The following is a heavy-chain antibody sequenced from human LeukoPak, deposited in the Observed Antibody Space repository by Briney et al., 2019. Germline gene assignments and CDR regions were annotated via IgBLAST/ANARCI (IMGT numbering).Heavy chain of an antibody. CDR3: ARGRTGSYFAADY. CDR2: DHYSGST. J-gene: IGHJ4*02. V-gene: IGHV4-59*01. CDR1: GGSISSYY. D-gene: IGHD1-26*01. Sequence: SETLSLTCTVSGGSISSYYWSWVRQPPGKGLECIGYDHYSGSTKYNPSLKSRVTISVDTSKTQFSLKLSSVTAADTAVYYCARGRTGSYFAADYWGQGTLVTVSS.